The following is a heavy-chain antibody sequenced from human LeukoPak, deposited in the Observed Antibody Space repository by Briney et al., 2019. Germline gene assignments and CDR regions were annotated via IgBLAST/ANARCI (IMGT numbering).Heavy chain of an antibody. CDR1: GFTFSSYD. CDR3: ARGNFGIAAAGMDY. J-gene: IGHJ4*02. CDR2: IGTAGDT. D-gene: IGHD6-13*01. V-gene: IGHV3-13*01. Sequence: GGSLRLSCAASGFTFSSYDMHWVRQATGKGLEWVSAIGTAGDTYYPGSVKGRFTISRENAKNSLYLQMNSLRAGDTAVYYCARGNFGIAAAGMDYWGQGTLVTVSS.